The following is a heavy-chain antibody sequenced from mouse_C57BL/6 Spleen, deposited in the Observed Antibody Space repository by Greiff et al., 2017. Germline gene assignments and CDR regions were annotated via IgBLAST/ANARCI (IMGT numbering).Heavy chain of an antibody. CDR3: ARDYGSSYWYFDV. J-gene: IGHJ1*03. CDR1: GYTFTSYW. CDR2: INPSSGYT. V-gene: IGHV1-7*01. D-gene: IGHD1-1*01. Sequence: VQLQQSGAELAKPGASVKLSCKASGYTFTSYWMHWVKQRPGQGLEWIGYINPSSGYTKYNQKFKDKATLTADKSSSTADMQLSSLTSEDSAVYYCARDYGSSYWYFDVWGTGTTVTVSS.